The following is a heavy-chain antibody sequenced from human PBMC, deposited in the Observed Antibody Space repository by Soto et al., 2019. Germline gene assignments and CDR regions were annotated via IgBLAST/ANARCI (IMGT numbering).Heavy chain of an antibody. CDR3: ARDLGWWELLAGPFDY. D-gene: IGHD1-26*01. J-gene: IGHJ4*02. CDR1: GFTFSSYG. CDR2: IWYDGSNK. Sequence: GGSLRLSCAASGFTFSSYGMHWVRQAPGKGLEWVAVIWYDGSNKYYADSVKGRFTISRDNSKNTLYLQMNSLRAEDTAVYYCARDLGWWELLAGPFDYWGQGTLVTVSS. V-gene: IGHV3-33*01.